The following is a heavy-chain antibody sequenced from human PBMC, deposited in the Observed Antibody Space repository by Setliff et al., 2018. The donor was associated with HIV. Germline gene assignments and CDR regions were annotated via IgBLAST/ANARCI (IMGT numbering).Heavy chain of an antibody. CDR3: ARRRCSAASCPDNSWNWLDP. CDR1: GDSISSYY. Sequence: ETLSLTCTVSGDSISSYYWNWIRQPPGKALEWIGYIYYGSTHYNPSFEGRVTISVDTSKNQFSLKLRSVTAADTAMYYCARRRCSAASCPDNSWNWLDPWGQGTLVTVSS. CDR2: IYYGST. D-gene: IGHD2-15*01. V-gene: IGHV4-59*08. J-gene: IGHJ5*02.